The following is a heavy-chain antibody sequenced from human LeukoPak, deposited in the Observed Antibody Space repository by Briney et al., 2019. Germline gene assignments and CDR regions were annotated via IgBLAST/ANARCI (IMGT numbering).Heavy chain of an antibody. J-gene: IGHJ4*02. CDR2: IIPIFGTA. Sequence: SVNVSCKASGGTFSSYAISWVRQAPGQGLEWMGGIIPIFGTANYAQKFQGRVTITADESTSTAYMELSSLRSEDTAVYYCARSDDFWSGYYTAPPDYWGQGTLVTVSS. CDR1: GGTFSSYA. D-gene: IGHD3-3*01. V-gene: IGHV1-69*13. CDR3: ARSDDFWSGYYTAPPDY.